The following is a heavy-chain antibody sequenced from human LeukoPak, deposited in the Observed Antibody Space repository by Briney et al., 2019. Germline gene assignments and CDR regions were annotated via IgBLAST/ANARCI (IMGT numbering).Heavy chain of an antibody. V-gene: IGHV3-23*01. Sequence: GGSLRLSCTASGFTFSNYAMSWVRQAPGKGLEWVSTSGGSTHYADSVKGRFTISRDNSKNTLYLQMNSLRAEDTAVYYCARDHLGTYWGQGTLVTVSS. CDR1: GFTFSNYA. J-gene: IGHJ4*02. CDR3: ARDHLGTY. CDR2: SGGST.